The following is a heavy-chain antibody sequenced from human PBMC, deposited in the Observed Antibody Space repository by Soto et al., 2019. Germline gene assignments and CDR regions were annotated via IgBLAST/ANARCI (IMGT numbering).Heavy chain of an antibody. CDR1: GFAFRSFT. CDR3: TRDASRDRRPRGWFDP. Sequence: GSLRLSCAASGFAFRSFTMKWVRQAPGKGLEWVSTISSNSAYIYYTDALRSRFTISRDNAKNSLHLQMNSLRAEDAAVYYCTRDASRDRRPRGWFDPLGPGTLLTVYS. D-gene: IGHD3-10*01. CDR2: ISSNSAYI. J-gene: IGHJ5*02. V-gene: IGHV3-21*01.